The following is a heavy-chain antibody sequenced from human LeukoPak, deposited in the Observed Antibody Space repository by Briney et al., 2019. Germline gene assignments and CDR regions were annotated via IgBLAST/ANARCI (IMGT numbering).Heavy chain of an antibody. V-gene: IGHV4-59*08. CDR1: GGSISSYY. Sequence: SETLSLTCTVSGGSISSYYWSLIRQPPGKGLEWIGYIYYSGSTNYNPSLKSRVTISVDTSKNQFSLKLSSVTAADTAVYYCARGEHYYYYGMDVWGQGTTVTVSS. CDR2: IYYSGST. J-gene: IGHJ6*02. CDR3: ARGEHYYYYGMDV.